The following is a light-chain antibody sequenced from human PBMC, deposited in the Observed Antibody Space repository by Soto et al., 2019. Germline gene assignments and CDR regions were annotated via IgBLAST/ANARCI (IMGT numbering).Light chain of an antibody. CDR3: SSHAGINNLV. CDR1: SSDEGGYNY. J-gene: IGLJ3*02. V-gene: IGLV2-8*01. Sequence: QSVLTQPPSASGSHGQSVTISCTGTSSDEGGYNYVSWYQQKPGKAPKLMIYEVTKRPSGVSDSFSGSKSGNTASLTVSGLQDEDEADYYCSSHAGINNLVFGGGTKLTVL. CDR2: EVT.